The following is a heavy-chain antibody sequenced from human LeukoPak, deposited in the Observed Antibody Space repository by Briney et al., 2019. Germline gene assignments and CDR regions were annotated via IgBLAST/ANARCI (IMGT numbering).Heavy chain of an antibody. CDR1: GGSFSGYY. CDR2: INHSGST. Sequence: SETLSLTCAVYGGSFSGYYWSWIRQPPGKGLEWIGEINHSGSTNYNPSLKSRVTISVDTSKNQVSLKLSSVTAADTAVYHCARHGEYYDSSGYYRAAFDIWGQGTMVTVSS. V-gene: IGHV4-34*01. J-gene: IGHJ3*02. D-gene: IGHD3-22*01. CDR3: ARHGEYYDSSGYYRAAFDI.